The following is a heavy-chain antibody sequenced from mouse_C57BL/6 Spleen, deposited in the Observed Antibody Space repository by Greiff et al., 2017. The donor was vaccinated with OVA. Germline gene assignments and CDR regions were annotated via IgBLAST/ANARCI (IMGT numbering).Heavy chain of an antibody. J-gene: IGHJ3*01. D-gene: IGHD3-2*02. CDR2: INPNNGGT. CDR1: GYTFTDYY. Sequence: EVQLQQSGPELVKPGASVKISCKASGYTFTDYYMNWVKQSHGKSLEWIGDINPNNGGTSYNQKFKGKATLTVDKSSSTAYMELRSLTSEDSAVYYCARREETAQATSESLSFAYWGQGTLVTVSA. CDR3: ARREETAQATSESLSFAY. V-gene: IGHV1-26*01.